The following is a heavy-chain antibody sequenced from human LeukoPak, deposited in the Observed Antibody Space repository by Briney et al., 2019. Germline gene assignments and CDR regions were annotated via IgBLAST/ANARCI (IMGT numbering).Heavy chain of an antibody. CDR1: GYSFTSFW. V-gene: IGHV5-51*01. D-gene: IGHD2-2*01. CDR2: IYPGDSDT. Sequence: GESLKISCKGSGYSFTSFWIGWVRQMPGKGLEWMGIIYPGDSDTRYSPSFQGQVTISADKSINTAYLQWSSLKASDTAMYYCARHDSCSSTGCYFDYWGQGTLVTVSS. J-gene: IGHJ4*02. CDR3: ARHDSCSSTGCYFDY.